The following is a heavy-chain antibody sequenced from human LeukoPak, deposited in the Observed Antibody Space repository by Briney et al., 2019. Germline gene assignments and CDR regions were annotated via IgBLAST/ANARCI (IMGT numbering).Heavy chain of an antibody. CDR3: ARVTGQQWLVLPYYFDY. Sequence: SETLSLTCAVSGGSFNAYYWSWIRQAPGKGLEWIGEINHSGSTNYNPSLTSRVTISVDTSKKHFSLNLTSVTAADTAVYYCARVTGQQWLVLPYYFDYWVQGTLVTVSS. V-gene: IGHV4-34*01. CDR2: INHSGST. D-gene: IGHD6-19*01. J-gene: IGHJ4*02. CDR1: GGSFNAYY.